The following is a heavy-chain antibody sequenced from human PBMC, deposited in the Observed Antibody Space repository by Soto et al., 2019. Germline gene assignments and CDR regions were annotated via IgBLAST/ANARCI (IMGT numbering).Heavy chain of an antibody. CDR2: ISSSSSYI. V-gene: IGHV3-21*01. CDR3: ASFYPPKPADIHPNNYYYYYGMDV. CDR1: GFTFSSYS. J-gene: IGHJ6*02. Sequence: RLSCAASGFTFSSYSMNWVRQAPGKGLEWVSSISSSSSYIYYADSVKGRFTISRDNAKNSLYLQMNSLRAEDTAVYYCASFYPPKPADIHPNNYYYYYGMDVWGQGTTVTVYS. D-gene: IGHD2-2*01.